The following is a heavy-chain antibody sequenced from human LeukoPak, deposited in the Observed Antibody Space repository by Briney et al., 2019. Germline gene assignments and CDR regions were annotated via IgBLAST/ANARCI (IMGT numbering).Heavy chain of an antibody. CDR1: GYTLTELS. Sequence: EASVKVSCKVSGYTLTELSMHWVRQAPGKGLEWKGGFDPEDGETIYAQKFQGRVTMTEDTSTDTAYMELSSLRSEDTAVYYCATLGTMVRRYFDYWGQGTLVTVSS. CDR3: ATLGTMVRRYFDY. CDR2: FDPEDGET. D-gene: IGHD3-10*01. J-gene: IGHJ4*02. V-gene: IGHV1-24*01.